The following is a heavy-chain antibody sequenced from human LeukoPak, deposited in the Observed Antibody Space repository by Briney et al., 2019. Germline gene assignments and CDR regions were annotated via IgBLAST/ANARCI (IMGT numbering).Heavy chain of an antibody. J-gene: IGHJ4*02. D-gene: IGHD5-24*01. CDR3: ARESQDGYNSWWDVGNFDY. CDR2: ISSSSSYI. Sequence: NAGGSLRLSCAASGFTFSSYSMNWVRQAPGKGLEWVSSISSSSSYIYYADSVKGRFTISRDNAKNSLYLQMNSLRAEDTAVYYCARESQDGYNSWWDVGNFDYWGQGTLVTVSS. V-gene: IGHV3-21*01. CDR1: GFTFSSYS.